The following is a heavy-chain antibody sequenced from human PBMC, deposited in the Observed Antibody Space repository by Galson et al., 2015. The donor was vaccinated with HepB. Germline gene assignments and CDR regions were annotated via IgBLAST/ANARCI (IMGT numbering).Heavy chain of an antibody. CDR1: GGSFSGYY. V-gene: IGHV4-34*01. J-gene: IGHJ6*02. Sequence: TLSLTCAVYGGSFSGYYWSWIRQPPGKGLEWIGEINHSGSTNYNPSLKSRVTISVDTSKNQFSLKLSSVTAADTAVYYCARGPLRHIVATIWYYYYGMDVWGQGTTVTVSS. D-gene: IGHD5-12*01. CDR2: INHSGST. CDR3: ARGPLRHIVATIWYYYYGMDV.